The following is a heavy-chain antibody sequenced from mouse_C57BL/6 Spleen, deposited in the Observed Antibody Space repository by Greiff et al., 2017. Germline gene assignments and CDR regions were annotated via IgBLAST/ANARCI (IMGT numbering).Heavy chain of an antibody. J-gene: IGHJ3*01. V-gene: IGHV1-4*01. Sequence: VKLLESGAELARPGASVKMSCKASGYTFTSYTMHWVKQRPGQGLEWIGCINPSSGYTKYNQKFKDKATLTADKSSSTAYMQLSSLTSEDSAVYYCDASFAYWGQGTLVTVSA. CDR3: DASFAY. CDR2: INPSSGYT. CDR1: GYTFTSYT.